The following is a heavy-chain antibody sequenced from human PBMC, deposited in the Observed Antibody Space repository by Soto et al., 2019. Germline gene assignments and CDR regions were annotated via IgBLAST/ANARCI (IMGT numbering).Heavy chain of an antibody. J-gene: IGHJ6*02. CDR3: AKDNYDFAGTDYYYGMDV. V-gene: IGHV3-23*01. Sequence: WGSLRLSCAASGFTFSSYAMSWVRQAPGKGLEWVSAISGSGGSTYYADSVKGRFTISRDNSKNTLYLQMNSLRAEDTAVYYCAKDNYDFAGTDYYYGMDVWGQGTTVPVS. CDR1: GFTFSSYA. D-gene: IGHD3-3*01. CDR2: ISGSGGST.